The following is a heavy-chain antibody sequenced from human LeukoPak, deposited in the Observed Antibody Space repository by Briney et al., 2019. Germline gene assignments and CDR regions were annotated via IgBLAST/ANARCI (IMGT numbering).Heavy chain of an antibody. J-gene: IGHJ5*02. Sequence: SETLSLTCTVSGGSISSYYWSWIRQPPGKELEWIGYIYYSGSTNYNPSLKGRVTISVDTSKNQFSLKLSSVTAADTAVYYCARDAYYYDSSGYSTEYNWFDPWGQGTLVTVSS. D-gene: IGHD3-22*01. CDR2: IYYSGST. V-gene: IGHV4-59*01. CDR3: ARDAYYYDSSGYSTEYNWFDP. CDR1: GGSISSYY.